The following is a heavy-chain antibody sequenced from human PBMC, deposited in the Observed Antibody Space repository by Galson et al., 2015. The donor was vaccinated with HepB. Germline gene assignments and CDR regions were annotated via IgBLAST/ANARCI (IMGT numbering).Heavy chain of an antibody. J-gene: IGHJ5*02. V-gene: IGHV4-30-4*01. CDR3: ARDGAYGSGSYYTWFDP. D-gene: IGHD3-10*01. CDR2: ISYSGST. Sequence: LSLTCTVSDDSISSGDYYWTWIRQPPGKGLEWIGYISYSGSTYYNPSLKSRVTISMDTSKNQFSLRLSSLTAADTAKYYCARDGAYGSGSYYTWFDPWGQGTLVTVSS. CDR1: DDSISSGDYY.